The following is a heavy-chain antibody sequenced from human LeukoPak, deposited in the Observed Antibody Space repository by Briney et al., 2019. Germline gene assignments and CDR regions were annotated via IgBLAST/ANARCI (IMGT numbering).Heavy chain of an antibody. Sequence: SETLSLTCTVSGGSISSYYWSWIRQPAGKGLEWIGRIYTSGSTNYNPSLKSRVTMSVDTSKNQFSLKLSSVTAADTAVYYCAKNEELNYYDSSGYYLASWGQGTLVTVSS. CDR3: AKNEELNYYDSSGYYLAS. V-gene: IGHV4-4*07. CDR1: GGSISSYY. CDR2: IYTSGST. D-gene: IGHD3-22*01. J-gene: IGHJ4*02.